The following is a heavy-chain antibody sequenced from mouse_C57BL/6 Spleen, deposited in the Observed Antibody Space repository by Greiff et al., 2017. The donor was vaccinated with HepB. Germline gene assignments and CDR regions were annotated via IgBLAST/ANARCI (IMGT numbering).Heavy chain of an antibody. D-gene: IGHD1-1*01. J-gene: IGHJ2*01. CDR3: ARGGFTTVVPDY. V-gene: IGHV5-17*01. CDR2: ISSGSSTI. CDR1: GFTFSDYG. Sequence: DVKLVESGGGLVKPGGSLKLSCAASGFTFSDYGMHWVRQAPEKGLEWVAYISSGSSTIYYADTVKGRFTISRDNAKNTLFLQMTSLRSEDTAMYYCARGGFTTVVPDYWGQGTTLTVSS.